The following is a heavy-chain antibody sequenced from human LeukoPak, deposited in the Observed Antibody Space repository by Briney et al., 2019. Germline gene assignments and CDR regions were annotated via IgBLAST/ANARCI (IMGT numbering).Heavy chain of an antibody. V-gene: IGHV3-48*03. Sequence: GGSLRLSCAASGFTFSSYEMNWVRQAPGKGLEWVSYISSSGSTIYYADSVKGRFTISRDNSKNTLYLQMNSLRAEDTAVYYCARLSHDSSGFYLDYWGQGTLVTVSS. CDR3: ARLSHDSSGFYLDY. CDR2: ISSSGSTI. J-gene: IGHJ4*02. CDR1: GFTFSSYE. D-gene: IGHD3-22*01.